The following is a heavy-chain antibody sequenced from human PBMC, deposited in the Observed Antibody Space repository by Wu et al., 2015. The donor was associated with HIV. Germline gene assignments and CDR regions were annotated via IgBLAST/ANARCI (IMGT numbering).Heavy chain of an antibody. CDR3: ARNSGRLRFLEWWHWYFDL. V-gene: IGHV1-18*01. J-gene: IGHJ2*01. CDR1: GYTFTSYG. Sequence: QVQLVQSGAEVKKPGASVKVSCKASGYTFTSYGISWVRQAPGQGLEWMGWISAYNGNTNYAQKLQGRVTMTTDTSTSTAYMELRSLRSDDTAVYYCARNSGRLRFLEWWHWYFDLWGRGTLVTVSS. CDR2: ISAYNGNT. D-gene: IGHD3-3*01.